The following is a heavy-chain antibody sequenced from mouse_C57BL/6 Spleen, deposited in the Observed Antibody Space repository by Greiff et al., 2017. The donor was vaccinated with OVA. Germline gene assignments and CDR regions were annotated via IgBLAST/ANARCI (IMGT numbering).Heavy chain of an antibody. CDR3: TSYYYGSSFPWFAY. D-gene: IGHD1-1*01. J-gene: IGHJ3*01. CDR1: GFNIKDYY. V-gene: IGHV14-1*01. CDR2: IDPEDGDT. Sequence: EVQLQQSGAELVRPGASVKLSCTASGFNIKDYYMHWVKQRPEQGLEWIGRIDPEDGDTEYAPKFQGKATMTADTSSNTAYLQLSSLTSEDTAVYYCTSYYYGSSFPWFAYWGQGTLVTVSA.